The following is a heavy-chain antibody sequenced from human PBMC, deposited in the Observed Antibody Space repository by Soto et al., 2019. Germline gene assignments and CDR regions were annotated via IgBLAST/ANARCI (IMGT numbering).Heavy chain of an antibody. CDR1: GGSISSGDYY. V-gene: IGHV4-30-4*01. Sequence: PSETLSLTCTVSGGSISSGDYYWSWIRQPPGKGLEWIGYIYYSGSTYYNPSLKSRVTISVDTSKNQFSLKLSSVTAADTAVYYCARLYPRALWFGASMGDWFDPWGQGTLVTVSS. D-gene: IGHD3-10*01. J-gene: IGHJ5*02. CDR3: ARLYPRALWFGASMGDWFDP. CDR2: IYYSGST.